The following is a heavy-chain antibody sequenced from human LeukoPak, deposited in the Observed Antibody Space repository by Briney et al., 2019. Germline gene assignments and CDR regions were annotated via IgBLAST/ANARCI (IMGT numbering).Heavy chain of an antibody. CDR3: ARHVDTVGAFDI. V-gene: IGHV4-39*01. CDR2: IYYSGST. CDR1: GGSISSSSYY. J-gene: IGHJ3*02. D-gene: IGHD5-18*01. Sequence: SETLSLTCTVSGGSISSSSYYCGWIRQPPGKGLEWIGSIYYSGSTYYNPSLKSRVTISVDTSKNQFSLKLSSVTAADTAVYYCARHVDTVGAFDIWGQGTMVTVSS.